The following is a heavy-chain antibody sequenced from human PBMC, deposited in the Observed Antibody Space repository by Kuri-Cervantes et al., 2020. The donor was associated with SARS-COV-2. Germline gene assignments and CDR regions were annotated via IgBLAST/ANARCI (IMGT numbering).Heavy chain of an antibody. J-gene: IGHJ4*02. CDR2: IYHSGST. Sequence: SETLSLTCAVSGYPISSGYYWGWIRQPPGKGLEWIGSIYHSGSTYYNPSLKSRVTISVDTSKNQFSLKLSSVTAADTAVYYCARLLGTSLFDYWGQGTLVTVSS. CDR3: ARLLGTSLFDY. CDR1: GYPISSGYY. V-gene: IGHV4-38-2*01. D-gene: IGHD7-27*01.